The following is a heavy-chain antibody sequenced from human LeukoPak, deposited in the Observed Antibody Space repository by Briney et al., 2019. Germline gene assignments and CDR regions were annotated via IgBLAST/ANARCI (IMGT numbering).Heavy chain of an antibody. CDR1: GFTFSSYG. J-gene: IGHJ4*02. CDR3: AKDGRYCSGGSCYSPGNY. CDR2: ISYDGSNK. D-gene: IGHD2-15*01. Sequence: PGGSLRLSCAASGFTFSSYGMHWVRQAPGKGLEGVAVISYDGSNKYHADSVKGRFTISRDNSKNTLYLQMNSLRAEDTAVYYCAKDGRYCSGGSCYSPGNYWGQGTLVTVSS. V-gene: IGHV3-30*18.